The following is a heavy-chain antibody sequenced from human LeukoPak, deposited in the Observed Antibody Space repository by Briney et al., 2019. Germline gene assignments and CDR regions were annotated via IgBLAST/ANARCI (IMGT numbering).Heavy chain of an antibody. D-gene: IGHD6-13*01. Sequence: GGSLRLSCAASGFTFSHYAMHWVRQAPGKGLEWVAFIRNDGSNKYYADSVKGRFTISRDISKNTLYLQMNSLRDEDTAVYYCAKDYSSSWASFDYWGQGTLVTVSS. CDR1: GFTFSHYA. CDR2: IRNDGSNK. CDR3: AKDYSSSWASFDY. V-gene: IGHV3-30*02. J-gene: IGHJ4*02.